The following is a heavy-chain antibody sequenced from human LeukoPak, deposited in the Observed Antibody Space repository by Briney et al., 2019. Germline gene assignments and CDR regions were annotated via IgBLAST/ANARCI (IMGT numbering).Heavy chain of an antibody. CDR2: MNPNSGNI. CDR1: GYTFTSYD. CDR3: ARAYYYDSSGYYSDWFDP. D-gene: IGHD3-22*01. V-gene: IGHV1-8*01. Sequence: ASVKVSCKASGYTFTSYDINWVRQATGQGLEWMGWMNPNSGNIGYAQKFQGRVTMTRNTSISTAYMELSSLRSEDTAVYYCARAYYYDSSGYYSDWFDPWGQGTLVTVSS. J-gene: IGHJ5*02.